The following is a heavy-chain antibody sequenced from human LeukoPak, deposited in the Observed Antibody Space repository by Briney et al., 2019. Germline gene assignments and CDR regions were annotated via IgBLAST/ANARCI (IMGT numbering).Heavy chain of an antibody. Sequence: SETLSLTCTVSGGSISSTGYYWGWIRQPPGKGLEWIGNIYYSGSTHYNPSLKSRVTISVDTSKNQFSLKLSSVTAADTAVYYCARLQRVGNSGYYFDYWGQGTLVTVSS. D-gene: IGHD3-22*01. V-gene: IGHV4-39*01. CDR2: IYYSGST. J-gene: IGHJ4*02. CDR1: GGSISSTGYY. CDR3: ARLQRVGNSGYYFDY.